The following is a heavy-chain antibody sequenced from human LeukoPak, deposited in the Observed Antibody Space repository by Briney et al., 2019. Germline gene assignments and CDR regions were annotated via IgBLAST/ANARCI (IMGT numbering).Heavy chain of an antibody. Sequence: PSETLSLTCTVSGGSISSSSYYWGWIRQPPGKGLEWIGSIYYSGSTYYNPSLKSRVTISVDTSKNQFSLKLSSVTAADTAVYYCARDRSGDYVANYLDYWGQGTLVTVSS. CDR3: ARDRSGDYVANYLDY. V-gene: IGHV4-39*07. CDR1: GGSISSSSYY. D-gene: IGHD4-17*01. CDR2: IYYSGST. J-gene: IGHJ4*02.